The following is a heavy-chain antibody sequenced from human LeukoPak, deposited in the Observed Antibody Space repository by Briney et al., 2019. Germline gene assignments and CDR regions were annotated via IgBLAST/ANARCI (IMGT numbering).Heavy chain of an antibody. CDR2: INPNSGGT. D-gene: IGHD6-19*01. CDR1: GYTFTGYY. Sequence: GASVKVSCKASGYTFTGYYMHWVRQAPGQGLEWMGWINPNSGGTNYAQKFQGRVTMTRDTSISTAYMELSRLRSDDTAVYYCARAYSSGWGGYYGMDVWGQGTTVTVSS. J-gene: IGHJ6*02. V-gene: IGHV1-2*02. CDR3: ARAYSSGWGGYYGMDV.